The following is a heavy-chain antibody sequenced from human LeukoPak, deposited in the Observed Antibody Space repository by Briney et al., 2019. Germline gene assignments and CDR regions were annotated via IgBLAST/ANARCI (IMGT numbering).Heavy chain of an antibody. V-gene: IGHV1-18*01. CDR3: ARRRITMVRGPNQSSSWFDP. CDR1: GYTFTSYG. CDR2: ISAYNGNT. J-gene: IGHJ5*02. Sequence: ASVKVSCKASGYTFTSYGISWVRQAPGQGLEWMRWISAYNGNTNYAQKLQGRVTMTTDTSTSTAYMELRSLRSDDTAVYYCARRRITMVRGPNQSSSWFDPWGQGTLVTVSS. D-gene: IGHD3-10*01.